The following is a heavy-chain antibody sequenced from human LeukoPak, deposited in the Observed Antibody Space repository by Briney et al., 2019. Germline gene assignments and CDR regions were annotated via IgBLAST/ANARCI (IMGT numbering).Heavy chain of an antibody. Sequence: SVKVSYKASGGTFSSYAISWVRQAPGQGLEWMGGIIPIFGTANYAQKFQGRVTITADESTSTAYMELSSLRSEDTAVYYCARTIVLRYFDWLLLDYWGQGTLVTVSS. V-gene: IGHV1-69*01. CDR3: ARTIVLRYFDWLLLDY. CDR2: IIPIFGTA. J-gene: IGHJ4*02. D-gene: IGHD3-9*01. CDR1: GGTFSSYA.